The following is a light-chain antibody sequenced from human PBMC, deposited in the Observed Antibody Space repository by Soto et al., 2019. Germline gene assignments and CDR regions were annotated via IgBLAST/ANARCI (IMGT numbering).Light chain of an antibody. CDR1: SSNIGAGYD. CDR2: GDS. CDR3: QSSDSRLSGSDV. Sequence: QSVLTQPPSVSGAPGQRVTISCTGSSSNIGAGYDVNWYQQLPGTAPKLLIFGDSNRPSGVPDRFSGSKSGTSASLAITGLQAADEADYYCQSSDSRLSGSDVFGTGTKVTLL. J-gene: IGLJ1*01. V-gene: IGLV1-40*01.